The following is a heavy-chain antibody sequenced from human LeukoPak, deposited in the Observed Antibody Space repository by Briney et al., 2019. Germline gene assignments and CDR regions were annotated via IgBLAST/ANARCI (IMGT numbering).Heavy chain of an antibody. CDR1: GYTFTSYD. V-gene: IGHV1-8*01. J-gene: IGHJ6*02. D-gene: IGHD2-15*01. CDR3: ARVCSGGSCKRHYYYYGMDV. CDR2: MNPISGNT. Sequence: GASVKVSCKASGYTFTSYDINWVRQATGQGLEWMGWMNPISGNTGYAQKFQGRVTMTRNTSISTAYMELSSLRSEDTAVYYCARVCSGGSCKRHYYYYGMDVWGQGTTVTVSS.